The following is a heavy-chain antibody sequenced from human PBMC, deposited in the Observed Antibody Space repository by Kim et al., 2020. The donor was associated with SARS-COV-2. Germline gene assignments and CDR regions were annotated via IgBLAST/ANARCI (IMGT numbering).Heavy chain of an antibody. CDR2: ISGSGGST. J-gene: IGHJ1*01. CDR3: AGGYSSGWYASWDFQY. CDR1: GFTFSTYA. V-gene: IGHV3-23*01. Sequence: GGSLRLSCAASGFTFSTYAMSWVRQAPGKGLEWVSSISGSGGSTFYADSVKGRFTISRDNSKNTLYLQMNSLRVDDTAVYYCAGGYSSGWYASWDFQYWG. D-gene: IGHD6-19*01.